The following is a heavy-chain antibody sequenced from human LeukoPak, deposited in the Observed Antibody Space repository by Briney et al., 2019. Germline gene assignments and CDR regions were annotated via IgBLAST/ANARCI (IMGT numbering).Heavy chain of an antibody. CDR2: LTGSGADT. D-gene: IGHD3-10*01. V-gene: IGHV3-23*01. CDR1: GFTFEVYA. Sequence: GGSLRLSCAPSGFTFEVYAVGWVRQPQGKGREWVAALTGSGADTYYVDSLKGCFSISRDNSKKPLSLHMNTLTAEDTALYYCPKFFGINVVFNWVDFWGHGTLVAVSS. J-gene: IGHJ5*01. CDR3: PKFFGINVVFNWVDF.